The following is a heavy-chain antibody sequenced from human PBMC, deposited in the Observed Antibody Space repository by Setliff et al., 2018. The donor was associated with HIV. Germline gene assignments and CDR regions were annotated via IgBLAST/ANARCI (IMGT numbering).Heavy chain of an antibody. Sequence: KPGGSLRLSCAASGFPFSSFSFNWVRQAPGRGLEWVSSISSFSEYKYYADSVRGRFTISRDNAKNSLYLQMNSLRVEDTAIYYCAKESPSTAFFDYWGQGTLVTVSS. D-gene: IGHD2-2*01. CDR1: GFPFSSFS. CDR2: ISSFSEYK. V-gene: IGHV3-21*04. J-gene: IGHJ4*02. CDR3: AKESPSTAFFDY.